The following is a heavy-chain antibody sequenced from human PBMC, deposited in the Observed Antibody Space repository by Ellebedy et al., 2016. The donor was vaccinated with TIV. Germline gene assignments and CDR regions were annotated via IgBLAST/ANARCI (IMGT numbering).Heavy chain of an antibody. V-gene: IGHV1-69*04. CDR2: IIPILGIA. CDR1: GGTFSSYA. CDR3: ATDSSKSRLVMVASAQAFDV. Sequence: AASVKVSCKASGGTFSSYAINWVRQAPGQGLEWMGRIIPILGIANYAQKFQGRIILTEDTSSDTAYMELSNLRSEDTAVYFCATDSSKSRLVMVASAQAFDVWGQGTLVTVSS. J-gene: IGHJ3*01. D-gene: IGHD2-21*01.